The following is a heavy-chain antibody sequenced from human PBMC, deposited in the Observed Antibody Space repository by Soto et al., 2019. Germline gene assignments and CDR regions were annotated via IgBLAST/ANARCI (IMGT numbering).Heavy chain of an antibody. Sequence: SETLSLTXAAHNGSFTDYFWTWIRQSPGRGLEWIGEINHRGGATYNPSLRSRVTISIDTSKNHFSLSLRSLTAADTAVYYCVARGMPYDSQSGPRPFAPCGNATRIVFSS. CDR3: VARGMPYDSQSGPRPFAP. CDR2: INHRGGA. V-gene: IGHV4-34*01. J-gene: IGHJ5*02. D-gene: IGHD3-3*01. CDR1: NGSFTDYF.